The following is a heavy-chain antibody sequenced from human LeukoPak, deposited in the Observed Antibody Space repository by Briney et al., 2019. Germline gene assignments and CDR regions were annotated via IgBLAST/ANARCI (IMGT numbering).Heavy chain of an antibody. D-gene: IGHD6-13*01. J-gene: IGHJ3*02. V-gene: IGHV3-30*03. CDR2: ISHDETTK. Sequence: GGSLRLSCVASGFTFNSYGMHWVRQSPGKGLEWVAVISHDETTKHYIDSVKGRFTISRDNAKNTVYLEMNSLRAEDTAVYYCARGIAAAGKALGWAFDIWGQGTMVTVSS. CDR3: ARGIAAAGKALGWAFDI. CDR1: GFTFNSYG.